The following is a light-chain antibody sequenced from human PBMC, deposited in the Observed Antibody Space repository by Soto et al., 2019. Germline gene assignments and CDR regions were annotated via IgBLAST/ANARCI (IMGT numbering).Light chain of an antibody. CDR3: SSFTTSHTYI. V-gene: IGLV2-11*01. CDR1: SVDIGASDF. Sequence: QSVLTQPHSVSGSPGHSVTISCTGTSVDIGASDFVSWYQQHPGKAPKLLIYVVSGRPSGVPHRFSGSKSGNAASLTISGLQAEDEADYYCSSFTTSHTYIFGTGTKVTVL. J-gene: IGLJ1*01. CDR2: VVS.